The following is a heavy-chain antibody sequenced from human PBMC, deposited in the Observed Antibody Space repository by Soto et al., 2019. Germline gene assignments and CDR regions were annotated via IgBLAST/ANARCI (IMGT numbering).Heavy chain of an antibody. CDR3: ALKEKGSWVNFDH. CDR2: IYWDDDK. CDR1: GFSLSTSGVG. V-gene: IGHV2-5*02. J-gene: IGHJ4*02. Sequence: QITLKKSGPTLVKPTQTLTLTCTFSGFSLSTSGVGVGWIRQPPGKALEWLGIIYWDDDKYYSPSLKRRLTITKDTSKYQVVLTITSMDPVDTATYYCALKEKGSWVNFDHWGQGALVIVSS. D-gene: IGHD6-13*01.